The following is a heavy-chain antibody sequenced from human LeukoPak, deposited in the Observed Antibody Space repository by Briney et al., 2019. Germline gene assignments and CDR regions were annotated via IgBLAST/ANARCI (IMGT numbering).Heavy chain of an antibody. D-gene: IGHD6-19*01. Sequence: SETLSLTCAVSGGSISSSNWWSWVRQPPGKGLEWIGEIYHSGSTNYNPSLKSRVTISVDKSKNQFSLKLSSVTAADTAVYYCARDSGYSSGWYVAHYYYYYMDVWGKRTTVTVSS. CDR1: GGSISSSNW. J-gene: IGHJ6*03. CDR3: ARDSGYSSGWYVAHYYYYYMDV. V-gene: IGHV4-4*02. CDR2: IYHSGST.